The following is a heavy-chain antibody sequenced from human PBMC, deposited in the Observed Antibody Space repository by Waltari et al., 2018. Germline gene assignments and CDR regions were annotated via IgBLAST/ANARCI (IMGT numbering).Heavy chain of an antibody. Sequence: EVQLLQSGAELKEPGTTVRISCKVSGYTFRDYYIHWVQQAPGNGLRWMGLVDPEDGETIYADNFQGRVTISADTSTDTAFMELSSLRSEDTAVFYCATALGDSSSASRPFDFWGQGTMITVSS. D-gene: IGHD6-19*01. V-gene: IGHV1-69-2*01. J-gene: IGHJ3*01. CDR3: ATALGDSSSASRPFDF. CDR1: GYTFRDYY. CDR2: VDPEDGET.